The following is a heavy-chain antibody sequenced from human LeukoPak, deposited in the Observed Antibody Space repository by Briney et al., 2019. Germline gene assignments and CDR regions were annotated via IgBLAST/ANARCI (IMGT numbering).Heavy chain of an antibody. CDR2: ISAYNGNT. CDR1: GYTFTSYG. Sequence: ASVKVSCKASGYTFTSYGISWVRRAPGQGLEWMGWISAYNGNTNYAQKLRGRVTMTTDTSTSTAYMELRSLRSDDTAVYYCATALRGYSYGYAFDYWGQGTLVTVSS. V-gene: IGHV1-18*01. J-gene: IGHJ4*02. CDR3: ATALRGYSYGYAFDY. D-gene: IGHD5-18*01.